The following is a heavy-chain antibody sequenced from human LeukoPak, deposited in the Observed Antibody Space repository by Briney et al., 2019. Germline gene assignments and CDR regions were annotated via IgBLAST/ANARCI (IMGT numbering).Heavy chain of an antibody. D-gene: IGHD3-22*01. CDR2: ISISSSYI. Sequence: GGYLRLSCAASGFTFSSYSMNWVRQAPGKGLEWVSSISISSSYIYYTDSVKGRFTIYRDNAKNSLYLQMNSLRAEDTAVYYCARMTYYYDSSGYESYYYYYYYMDVWGKGTTVTVSS. J-gene: IGHJ6*03. CDR1: GFTFSSYS. CDR3: ARMTYYYDSSGYESYYYYYYYMDV. V-gene: IGHV3-21*01.